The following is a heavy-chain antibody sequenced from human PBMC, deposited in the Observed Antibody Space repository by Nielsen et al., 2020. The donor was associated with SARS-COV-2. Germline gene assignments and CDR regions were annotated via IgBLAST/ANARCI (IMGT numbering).Heavy chain of an antibody. CDR1: GFTFSSYW. CDR2: IKQDGSEK. D-gene: IGHD3-10*01. CDR3: ARDQGFFGSYYNY. Sequence: GGSLRLSCAASGFTFSSYWMSWVRQAPGKGLEWAANIKQDGSEKYYVDSVKGRFTISRDNSKNTLYLQMNSLRAEDTAVYYCARDQGFFGSYYNYWGQGTLVTVSS. V-gene: IGHV3-7*01. J-gene: IGHJ4*02.